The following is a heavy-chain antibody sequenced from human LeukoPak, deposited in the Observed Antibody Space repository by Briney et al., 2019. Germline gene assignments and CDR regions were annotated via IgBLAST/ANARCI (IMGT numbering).Heavy chain of an antibody. Sequence: GGSLRLSCAASGFTFRSHDMSWVRQAPGKGLEWVSGISASGGSTYYADSVKGRFTISRDNSKNTLYLEMNSLRADDTAVYYCAKGRLDPNLVLDYWGQGTLVTVSS. CDR2: ISASGGST. D-gene: IGHD2-8*02. J-gene: IGHJ4*02. V-gene: IGHV3-23*01. CDR1: GFTFRSHD. CDR3: AKGRLDPNLVLDY.